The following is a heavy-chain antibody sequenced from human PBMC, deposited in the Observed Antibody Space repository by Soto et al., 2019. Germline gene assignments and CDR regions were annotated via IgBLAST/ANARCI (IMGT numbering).Heavy chain of an antibody. CDR1: GYAFTTYG. CDR3: ARGRYGDY. CDR2: ISAHNGNT. V-gene: IGHV1-18*01. Sequence: QVHLVQSGAEVKKPGASVKVSCKGSGYAFTTYGITWVRQAPGQGLEWMGWISAHNGNTNYAQKLQGRVTVNRATSTSTAYMELMSLRSDDTAVYYCARGRYGDYWGQGALVTVSS. J-gene: IGHJ4*02. D-gene: IGHD1-1*01.